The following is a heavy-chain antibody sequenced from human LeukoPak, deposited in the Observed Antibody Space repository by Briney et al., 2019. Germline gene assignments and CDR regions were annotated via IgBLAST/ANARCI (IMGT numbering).Heavy chain of an antibody. V-gene: IGHV4-34*01. J-gene: IGHJ4*02. CDR3: ARGRWFGGVVGFDY. CDR2: INHSGST. CDR1: GGSFSGYY. D-gene: IGHD2-8*02. Sequence: SETLSLTCAVYGGSFSGYYWSWIRQPPGKGLEWIGEINHSGSTNYNPSLKSRGTISVDTSKNQFSLKLSSVTAADTAVYYCARGRWFGGVVGFDYWGQGTLVTVSS.